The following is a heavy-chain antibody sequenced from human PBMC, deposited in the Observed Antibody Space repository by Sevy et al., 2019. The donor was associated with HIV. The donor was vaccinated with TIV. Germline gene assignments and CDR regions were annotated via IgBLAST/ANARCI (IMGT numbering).Heavy chain of an antibody. J-gene: IGHJ3*02. Sequence: GGSLRLSCAASGFTISTYTIHWVRQPPGKGLEWVAFVHFDGTIIYTEDSVKGRFTISRDNSKNTLYLQMNSLRAEDTAVYYCAKETDAFDIWGQGTTVTVSS. CDR3: AKETDAFDI. CDR1: GFTISTYT. CDR2: VHFDGTII. V-gene: IGHV3-30*02.